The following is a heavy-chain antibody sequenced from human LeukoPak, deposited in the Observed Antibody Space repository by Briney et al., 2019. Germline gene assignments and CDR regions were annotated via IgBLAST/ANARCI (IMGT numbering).Heavy chain of an antibody. Sequence: ASVTVSCKASGYTFTVYYMHWVRQAPGQGLEWMGRINPNSGGTNYAQKFQGRVTMTRDTSISTAYMELSRLRSDDTAVYYCARVPPWLAIDYWGQGTLVTVSS. J-gene: IGHJ4*02. CDR2: INPNSGGT. D-gene: IGHD6-19*01. V-gene: IGHV1-2*06. CDR1: GYTFTVYY. CDR3: ARVPPWLAIDY.